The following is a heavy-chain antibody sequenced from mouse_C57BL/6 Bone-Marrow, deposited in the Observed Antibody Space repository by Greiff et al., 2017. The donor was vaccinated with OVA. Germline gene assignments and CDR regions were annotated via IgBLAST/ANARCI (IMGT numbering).Heavy chain of an antibody. CDR2: IDPSASYT. V-gene: IGHV1-59*01. J-gene: IGHJ4*01. CDR1: GYTFTSYW. CDR3: ARERTYYSNYVPFYAMDY. Sequence: QVQLQQPGAELVRPGTSVKLSCKASGYTFTSYWMHWVKQRPGQGLEWIGVIDPSASYTNYNQKFKGKATLTVDTSSSTAYMQLSSLTSEDSAVYYCARERTYYSNYVPFYAMDYWGQGTSVTVSS. D-gene: IGHD2-5*01.